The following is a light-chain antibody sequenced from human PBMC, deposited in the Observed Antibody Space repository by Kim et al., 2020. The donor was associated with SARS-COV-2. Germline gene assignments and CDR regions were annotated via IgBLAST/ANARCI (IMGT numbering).Light chain of an antibody. CDR1: QGISNY. V-gene: IGKV1-16*02. CDR3: QQYNIYPYT. Sequence: SESVGDRSTISCRASQGISNYLAWFEQNPGKAPKALIYAASSLQNGVPSKFSGSGSGTDFTLTISSQQPEDYATYYCQQYNIYPYTFGQGTKLEIK. CDR2: AAS. J-gene: IGKJ2*01.